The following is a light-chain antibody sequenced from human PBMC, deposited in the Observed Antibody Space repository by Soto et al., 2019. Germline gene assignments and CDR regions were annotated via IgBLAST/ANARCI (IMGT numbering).Light chain of an antibody. V-gene: IGLV1-40*01. J-gene: IGLJ1*01. CDR2: GNS. CDR1: SSNIGAGYD. CDR3: AAWDVSLKGFV. Sequence: QSVLTQPPSVSGAPGQRVTISCTGSSSNIGAGYDVHWYQQLPGTAPKLLIYGNSNRPSGVPDRFSGSKSGTSASLAISGLQSEDEATYFCAAWDVSLKGFVFGTGTKVTVL.